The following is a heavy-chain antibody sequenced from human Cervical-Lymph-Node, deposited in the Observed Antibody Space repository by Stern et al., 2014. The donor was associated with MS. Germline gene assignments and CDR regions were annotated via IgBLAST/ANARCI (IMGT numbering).Heavy chain of an antibody. V-gene: IGHV2-70*01. CDR1: GFSLSTSGMC. Sequence: QVTLRESGPALVQPTQTLTLTCTFSGFSLSTSGMCVSWIRQPPGKPLAXLALIDWDDDKYYSTSLKTRLTISKDTSKNQVVLTMTNMDPVDTATYYCARIGSSGWWDHDYWGQGTLVTVSS. CDR3: ARIGSSGWWDHDY. J-gene: IGHJ4*02. D-gene: IGHD6-19*01. CDR2: IDWDDDK.